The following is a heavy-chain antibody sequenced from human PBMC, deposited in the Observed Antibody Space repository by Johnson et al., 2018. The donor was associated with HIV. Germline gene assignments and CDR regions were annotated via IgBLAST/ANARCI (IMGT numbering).Heavy chain of an antibody. J-gene: IGHJ3*02. Sequence: QVQLVESGGGVVQPGRSLRLSCAASGFTFSSYAMSWIRQAPGKGLAWVSYISSSGSTIYYADSVKGRFTIPRDNAKYSLYLQMNSLRAEDTAVYCCAPQLGIGDAFDIWGQGTMVTVSS. CDR1: GFTFSSYA. V-gene: IGHV3-11*04. D-gene: IGHD7-27*01. CDR2: ISSSGSTI. CDR3: APQLGIGDAFDI.